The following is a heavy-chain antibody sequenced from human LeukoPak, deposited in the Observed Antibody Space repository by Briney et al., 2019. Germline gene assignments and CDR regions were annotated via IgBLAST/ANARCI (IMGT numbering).Heavy chain of an antibody. Sequence: SETLSLTCTVSGDSINSFYWSWIRQPAGKGLEWIGEINHSGSTNYNPSLKSRVTTSVDTSKNQFSLKLSSVTAADTAVYYCARALGVTTVTTIPWGQGTLVTVSS. V-gene: IGHV4-34*01. D-gene: IGHD4-17*01. CDR1: GDSINSFY. CDR2: INHSGST. J-gene: IGHJ5*02. CDR3: ARALGVTTVTTIP.